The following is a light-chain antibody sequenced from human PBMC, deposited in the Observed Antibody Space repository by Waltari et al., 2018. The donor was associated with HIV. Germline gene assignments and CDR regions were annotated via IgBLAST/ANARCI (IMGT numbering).Light chain of an antibody. CDR2: KDN. Sequence: SYELTQPPSVSVSPGQTARITCSGDALPKRYSYWYQQKSGQAPVLVIYKDNKRPSGITERFSGSSSGTMATLTISGAQVEDEADYYCYSTDNNGDRGVFRGGTKVSVL. J-gene: IGLJ2*01. CDR1: ALPKRY. CDR3: YSTDNNGDRGV. V-gene: IGLV3-10*01.